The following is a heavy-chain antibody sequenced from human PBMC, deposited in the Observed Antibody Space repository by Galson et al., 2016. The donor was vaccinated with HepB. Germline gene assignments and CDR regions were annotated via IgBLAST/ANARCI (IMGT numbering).Heavy chain of an antibody. CDR3: ARGGGSVAVAGTITLYYVDY. Sequence: SVKVSCKASGYTFTNYALNWVRQAPGQGLEWMGWINTNAGNPTYAQGFTGRFVFSLDTSVSTAYLQISSLKAEDTAMYYCARGGGSVAVAGTITLYYVDYWGQGTLVTVSS. J-gene: IGHJ4*02. D-gene: IGHD6-19*01. V-gene: IGHV7-4-1*02. CDR2: INTNAGNP. CDR1: GYTFTNYA.